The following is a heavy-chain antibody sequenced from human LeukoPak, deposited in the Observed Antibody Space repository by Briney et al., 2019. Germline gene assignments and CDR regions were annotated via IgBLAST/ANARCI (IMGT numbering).Heavy chain of an antibody. CDR1: GFTFSIYG. J-gene: IGHJ1*01. CDR2: ISGSGGST. D-gene: IGHD3-22*01. Sequence: GGSLRLSCAAPGFTFSIYGMSWVRQAPGKGLEWVSAISGSGGSTYYADSAKGRFTISRDNSKNTLYLQMNSLRAEDTAVYYCAKVPYDSSGYYYPEYFQHWGQGTLVTVSS. CDR3: AKVPYDSSGYYYPEYFQH. V-gene: IGHV3-23*01.